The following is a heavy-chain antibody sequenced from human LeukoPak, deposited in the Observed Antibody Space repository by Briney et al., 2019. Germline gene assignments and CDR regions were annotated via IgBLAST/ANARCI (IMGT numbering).Heavy chain of an antibody. CDR1: GFIFGDYN. CDR3: SRGQKDPYGPEFDY. J-gene: IGHJ4*02. CDR2: IRAKIHDGTT. Sequence: GESLKIPCTTSGFIFGDYNMSWVRQAPGKGLEWVGYIRAKIHDGTTDFAASVKGRFTISRDDSKSIAYLQMTSLKSEDTAVYYCSRGQKDPYGPEFDYWGQGTLVTVSS. V-gene: IGHV3-49*04. D-gene: IGHD3-10*01.